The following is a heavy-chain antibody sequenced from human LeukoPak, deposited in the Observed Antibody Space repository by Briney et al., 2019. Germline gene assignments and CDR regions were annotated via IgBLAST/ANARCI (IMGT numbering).Heavy chain of an antibody. CDR2: ISGSGGST. D-gene: IGHD3-16*02. CDR3: AKDQEDYDYVWGSXRPXYFQH. CDR1: GFTFSSYA. V-gene: IGHV3-23*01. Sequence: GGSLRLSCAASGFTFSSYAMSWVRQAPGKGLEWVSAISGSGGSTYYADSVKGRFTISRDNSKNTLYLQMNSLRAEDTAVYYCAKDQEDYDYVWGSXRPXYFQHWGQGTLVTVSS. J-gene: IGHJ1*01.